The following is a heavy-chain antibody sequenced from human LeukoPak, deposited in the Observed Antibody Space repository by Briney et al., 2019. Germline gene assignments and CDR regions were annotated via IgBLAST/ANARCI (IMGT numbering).Heavy chain of an antibody. CDR2: IYYSGST. Sequence: PSETLSLTCTVSGGSISSYYWSWIRQPPGKGLEWIGYIYYSGSTNYNPSLKSRVTISVDTSKNQFSLKLSSVTAADTAVYYCASYSSGWYVDGWGEPYFDYWGQGTLVTVSS. CDR3: ASYSSGWYVDGWGEPYFDY. V-gene: IGHV4-59*08. CDR1: GGSISSYY. D-gene: IGHD6-19*01. J-gene: IGHJ4*02.